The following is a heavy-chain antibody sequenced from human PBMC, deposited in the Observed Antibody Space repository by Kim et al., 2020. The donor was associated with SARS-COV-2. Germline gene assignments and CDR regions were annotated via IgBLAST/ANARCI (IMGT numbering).Heavy chain of an antibody. J-gene: IGHJ4*02. CDR3: VKDRRKTWSFDY. D-gene: IGHD2-8*02. CDR2: ISDNGRST. Sequence: GGSLRLSCAASGFTFSSDAMHWVRQTPGKGLEWVAFISDNGRSTDYTDSVKGRFTISRDNAKSMLYLQMNSLRTEDTAVYYCVKDRRKTWSFDYWGQGALVIVSS. V-gene: IGHV3-30*18. CDR1: GFTFSSDA.